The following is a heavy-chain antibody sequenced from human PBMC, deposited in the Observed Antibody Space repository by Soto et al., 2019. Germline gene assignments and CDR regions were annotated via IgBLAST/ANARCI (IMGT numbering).Heavy chain of an antibody. CDR3: ASLHVDTAMVTTDEY. Sequence: ASVKVSCKTSGYTFTGYYMHRVRHAPGQGREWMGWINPNSGGTNYAQKFQGGVTMTRDTSISTAYMELSMLRSDDTGVYYCASLHVDTAMVTTDEYWGQGTLVTVSS. CDR2: INPNSGGT. J-gene: IGHJ4*02. CDR1: GYTFTGYY. D-gene: IGHD5-18*01. V-gene: IGHV1-2*02.